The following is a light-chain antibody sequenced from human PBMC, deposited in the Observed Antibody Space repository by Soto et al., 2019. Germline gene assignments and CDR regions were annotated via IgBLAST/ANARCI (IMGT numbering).Light chain of an antibody. V-gene: IGKV4-1*01. J-gene: IGKJ4*01. CDR3: HQYYTTPLT. Sequence: DIVLTQSPEFLAVSLGERATIKCRSSQSLLSSRNGRHTLSWLQKKPGQSPNLLIYWASTRESGVPDRFSGSGSGTDFTLTISSLQAEDVAVYYCHQYYTTPLTFGGGTKVEIK. CDR1: QSLLSSRNGRHT. CDR2: WAS.